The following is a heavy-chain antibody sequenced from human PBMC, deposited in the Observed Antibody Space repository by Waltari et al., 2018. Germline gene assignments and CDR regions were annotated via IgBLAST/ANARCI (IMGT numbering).Heavy chain of an antibody. D-gene: IGHD3-10*01. CDR3: ATATELLRPFDS. CDR1: GFTFSCYV. Sequence: EVQLLESGGGLVQPGWSLRLSCASSGFTFSCYVMSWVCQAPGKGLEWVSGISGSGGSTYYADSVKGRFTFSRDNSKNTLFLQMNSLRAEDTAIYYCATATELLRPFDSWGQGTLVTVSS. J-gene: IGHJ4*02. V-gene: IGHV3-23*01. CDR2: ISGSGGST.